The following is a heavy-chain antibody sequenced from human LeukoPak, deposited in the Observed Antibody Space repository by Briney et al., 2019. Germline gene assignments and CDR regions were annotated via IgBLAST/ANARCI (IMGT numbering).Heavy chain of an antibody. Sequence: GGSLRLSCAASGFTFSGYWMTWVRQAPGKGLEWVSAISGSGGSTYYADSVKGRFTISRDNSKNTLYLQMNSLRAEDTAVYYCAKRTSNWNYFDYWGQGTLVTVSS. J-gene: IGHJ4*02. CDR2: ISGSGGST. V-gene: IGHV3-23*01. CDR1: GFTFSGYW. D-gene: IGHD1-20*01. CDR3: AKRTSNWNYFDY.